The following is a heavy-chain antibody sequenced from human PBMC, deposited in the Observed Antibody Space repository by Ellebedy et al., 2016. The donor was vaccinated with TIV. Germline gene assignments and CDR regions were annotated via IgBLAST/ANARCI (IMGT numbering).Heavy chain of an antibody. CDR1: GDSISSGNYY. CDR2: IYYSGTT. D-gene: IGHD2-2*02. CDR3: ARITMITYTFVH. J-gene: IGHJ4*02. V-gene: IGHV4-31*01. Sequence: SETLSLTCTVSGDSISSGNYYWSWIRQHPGKGLEWIGSIYYSGTTYYNPSLKNLVTLSVDTSKNQFSLKLRSVTAADTAVYYCARITMITYTFVHWGQGTLVTVSS.